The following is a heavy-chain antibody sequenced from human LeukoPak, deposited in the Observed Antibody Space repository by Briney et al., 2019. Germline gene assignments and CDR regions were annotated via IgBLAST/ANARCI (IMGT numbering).Heavy chain of an antibody. CDR2: IYYSGST. D-gene: IGHD5-18*01. Sequence: SETLSLTCTVSGGSISSGDYYWSWIRQPPGKGLEWIGYIYYSGSTYYNPSLKSRVTISVDTSKNQFSLKLSSVTAADTAVYYCARRRALYSYGSLLFDYWGQGTLVTVTS. CDR1: GGSISSGDYY. CDR3: ARRRALYSYGSLLFDY. V-gene: IGHV4-30-4*01. J-gene: IGHJ4*02.